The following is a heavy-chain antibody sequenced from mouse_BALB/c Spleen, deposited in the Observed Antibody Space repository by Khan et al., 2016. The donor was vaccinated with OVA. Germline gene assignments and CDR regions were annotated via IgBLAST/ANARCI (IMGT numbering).Heavy chain of an antibody. Sequence: QVQLQQSGPELVRPGASVTMSCKASGYTFTSFWINWVKQRPGQGLEWIGMIDPSKSETRLNQKFKDKATLNVDKSSNTTYMQLSRLTSEDSAVYYWTRGGYGSPFAYWGQGTLVTVSA. CDR2: IDPSKSET. CDR1: GYTFTSFW. D-gene: IGHD1-1*01. V-gene: IGHV1S127*01. CDR3: TRGGYGSPFAY. J-gene: IGHJ3*01.